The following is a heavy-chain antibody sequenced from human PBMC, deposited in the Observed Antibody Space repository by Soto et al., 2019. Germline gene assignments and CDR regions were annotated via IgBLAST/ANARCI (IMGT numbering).Heavy chain of an antibody. CDR1: GFSLSTSGLG. J-gene: IGHJ4*02. D-gene: IGHD6-19*01. CDR3: GHLYDSGWAHFDY. V-gene: IGHV2-5*02. Sequence: QITLKESGPTVVTPTQTLTLTCTFSGFSLSTSGLGVGWIRQPPGKALEWLALIYCDDDQRYSPSLKRLLNITNDNSTKQVVRTMTNMDPVDTATDYCGHLYDSGWAHFDYWGQGTLFTVSA. CDR2: IYCDDDQ.